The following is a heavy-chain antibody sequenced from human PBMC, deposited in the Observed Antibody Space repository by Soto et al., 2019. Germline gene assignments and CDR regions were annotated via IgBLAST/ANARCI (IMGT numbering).Heavy chain of an antibody. D-gene: IGHD3-10*01. Sequence: SETLSLTCPVSGGSIRIGGYYWRWIRQHPGKRLGWIGYSLYSGRPYTNPSLKGRVTISLDTSKNQFSLKLSSVTAADTAVYYCARSGYGSGPVWGQGTLVTAPQ. CDR2: SLYSGRP. CDR3: ARSGYGSGPV. CDR1: GGSIRIGGYY. V-gene: IGHV4-31*03. J-gene: IGHJ4*02.